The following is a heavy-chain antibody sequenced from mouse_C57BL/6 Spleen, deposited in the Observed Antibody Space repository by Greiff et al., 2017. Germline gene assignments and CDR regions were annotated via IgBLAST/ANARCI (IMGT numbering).Heavy chain of an antibody. V-gene: IGHV1-26*01. CDR2: LNPNNGGT. J-gene: IGHJ2*01. CDR3: ARDYGSSYDYFDY. Sequence: EVQLQQSGPELVKPGASVKISCKASGYTFTDYYMNWVKQSHGKSLEWIGDLNPNNGGTSYNQKFKGKATLTVDKSSSTAYMELRSLTSEDSAVYYCARDYGSSYDYFDYWGKGTTLTVSS. D-gene: IGHD1-1*01. CDR1: GYTFTDYY.